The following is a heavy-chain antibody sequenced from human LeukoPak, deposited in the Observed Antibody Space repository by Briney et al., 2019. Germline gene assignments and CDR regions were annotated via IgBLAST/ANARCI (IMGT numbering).Heavy chain of an antibody. CDR3: ARDLSGGGHDAFDI. J-gene: IGHJ3*02. CDR1: GFTFSSYA. Sequence: PGGSLRLSCAASGFTFSSYAMSWVRQAPGKGLEWVSAISGSGGSTYYADSVKGRFTISRDNAKNSLYLQMNSLRAEDTAVYYCARDLSGGGHDAFDIWGQGTMVTVSS. V-gene: IGHV3-23*01. D-gene: IGHD4-23*01. CDR2: ISGSGGST.